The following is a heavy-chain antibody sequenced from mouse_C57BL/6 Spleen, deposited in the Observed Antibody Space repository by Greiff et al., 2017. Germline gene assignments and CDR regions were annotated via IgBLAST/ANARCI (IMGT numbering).Heavy chain of an antibody. CDR3: AYDYYGSSYYFDY. CDR2: IYPGDGDT. V-gene: IGHV1-82*01. Sequence: QVQLKESGPELVKPGASVKISCKASGYAFSSYWMNWVKQRPGKGLEWSGRIYPGDGDTNYNGKFKGKATLTADKSSSTAYMQLSSLTSDDSAVYFCAYDYYGSSYYFDYWGQGTTLTVSS. CDR1: GYAFSSYW. J-gene: IGHJ2*01. D-gene: IGHD1-1*01.